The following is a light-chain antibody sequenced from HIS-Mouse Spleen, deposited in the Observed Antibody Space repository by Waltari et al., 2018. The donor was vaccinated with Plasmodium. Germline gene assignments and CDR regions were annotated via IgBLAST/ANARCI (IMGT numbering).Light chain of an antibody. J-gene: IGKJ2*01. Sequence: DLQMTQSPSAMSASGGDRVTINCRASQGISNYLAWSQQKPGKVPKRLIYAASSWQSGVPSRFSGSGSGTEFTLTISSLQPEDVATYYYLQHNSYPMYTFGQGTKLEIK. CDR3: LQHNSYPMYT. CDR2: AAS. V-gene: IGKV1-17*03. CDR1: QGISNY.